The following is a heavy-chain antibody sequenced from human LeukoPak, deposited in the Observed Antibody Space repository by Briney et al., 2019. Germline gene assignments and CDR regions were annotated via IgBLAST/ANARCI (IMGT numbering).Heavy chain of an antibody. CDR1: GFTFSSYG. D-gene: IGHD1-26*01. J-gene: IGHJ4*02. V-gene: IGHV3-30*02. CDR2: IRYDGSNK. Sequence: PGGSLRLSCAASGFTFSSYGMHWVRQAPGEGLEWVAFIRYDGSNKYYADSVKGRFTISRDNSKNTLYLQMNSLRAEDTAVYYCAKDPRHLVGATTNDYWGQGTLVTVSS. CDR3: AKDPRHLVGATTNDY.